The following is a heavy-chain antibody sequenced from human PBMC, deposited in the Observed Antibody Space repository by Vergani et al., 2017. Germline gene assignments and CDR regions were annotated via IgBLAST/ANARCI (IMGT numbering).Heavy chain of an antibody. CDR2: ISSSSSTI. CDR1: GFTFSSHA. V-gene: IGHV3-48*01. CDR3: ARGSEVGFDY. Sequence: EVQLLQSEGAVVQPGGSLRLSCVASGFTFSSHAMSWVRQGHGQGLEWVSYISSSSSTIYYADSVKGRFTISRDNAKNSLYLQMNSLRAEDTAVYYCARGSEVGFDYWGQGTLVTVSS. D-gene: IGHD3-16*01. J-gene: IGHJ4*02.